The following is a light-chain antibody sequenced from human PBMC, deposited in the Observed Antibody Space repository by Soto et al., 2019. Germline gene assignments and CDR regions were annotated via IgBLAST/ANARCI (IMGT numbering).Light chain of an antibody. J-gene: IGLJ3*02. V-gene: IGLV2-23*01. CDR3: CSYAGSSTSWV. CDR1: SSDVGSYNY. Sequence: QSALTQPASVSGSPGQSITISCAATSSDVGSYNYVSWYQQHPGKAPKLVIYEDNKRPSGVSNRFSGSKSGNTASLTISGLQAVDEADYYCCSYAGSSTSWVFGGGTKVTVL. CDR2: EDN.